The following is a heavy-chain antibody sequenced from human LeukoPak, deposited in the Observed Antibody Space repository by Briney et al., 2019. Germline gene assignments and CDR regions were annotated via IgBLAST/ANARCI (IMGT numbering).Heavy chain of an antibody. D-gene: IGHD1-26*01. J-gene: IGHJ5*02. V-gene: IGHV4-39*07. Sequence: SETLSLTCTVSGGSISSSSYYWGWIRQPPGKGLEWIGSIYYSGSTYYNPSLKSRVTISVDTSKNQFSLKLSSVTAADTAVYYCARGCSLELLRDWFDPWGQGTLVTVSS. CDR1: GGSISSSSYY. CDR3: ARGCSLELLRDWFDP. CDR2: IYYSGST.